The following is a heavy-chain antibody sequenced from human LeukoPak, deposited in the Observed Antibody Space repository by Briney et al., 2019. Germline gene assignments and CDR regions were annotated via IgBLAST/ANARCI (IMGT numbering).Heavy chain of an antibody. CDR3: ARRVRRQYSSGWPAPYY. CDR2: INHSGST. V-gene: IGHV4-34*01. CDR1: GGSFSGYY. D-gene: IGHD6-19*01. J-gene: IGHJ4*02. Sequence: SETLSLTCAVYGGSFSGYYWSSIRQPPGKGLEWIGEINHSGSTNYNPSLKSRVTISVDTSKNQLSLKLSSVTAADTAVYYCARRVRRQYSSGWPAPYYWGQGTLVTVSS.